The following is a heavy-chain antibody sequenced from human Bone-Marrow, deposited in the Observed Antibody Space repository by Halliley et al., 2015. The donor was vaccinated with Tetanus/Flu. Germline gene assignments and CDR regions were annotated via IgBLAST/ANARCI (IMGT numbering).Heavy chain of an antibody. CDR2: LIPVADAP. CDR3: ATQSFESGGYYSFRY. J-gene: IGHJ4*02. Sequence: QLVQSGAEVKKPGSSVKVSCKAFGGTLRSQAISWVRQAPGQGLEWLGGLIPVADAPNDDQKFQGRATITADAPTSADYMERSTLIADDTAVYFCATQSFESGGYYSFRYWGQGPLVTVSS. D-gene: IGHD3-22*01. CDR1: GGTLRSQA. V-gene: IGHV1-69*01.